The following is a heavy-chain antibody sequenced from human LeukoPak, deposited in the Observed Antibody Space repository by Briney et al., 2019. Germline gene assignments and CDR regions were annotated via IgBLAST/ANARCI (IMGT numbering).Heavy chain of an antibody. CDR1: GYSFTSYW. V-gene: IGHV5-51*01. J-gene: IGHJ5*02. CDR3: ARLPYCGGDCFPNWFDP. CDR2: IYPGDSDT. D-gene: IGHD2-21*02. Sequence: GESLKISCKGSGYSFTSYWIGWVRQMPGKGLEWMGVIYPGDSDTRYSPSFQGQVTISADKSISTAYLQWSSLKASDTAMYYCARLPYCGGDCFPNWFDPWGQGTLVTVSS.